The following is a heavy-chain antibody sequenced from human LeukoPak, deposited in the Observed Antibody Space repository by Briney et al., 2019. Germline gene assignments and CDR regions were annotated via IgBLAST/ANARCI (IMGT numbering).Heavy chain of an antibody. CDR1: GFTFSRYA. Sequence: PGGSLRLSCAASGFTFSRYAMSWIRQAPGKGLEWAASISGSGGDTHYADSVKGRFTISRDISKNTLYVQMNSLRAEDTAAYYCVKDPGCNSWDFAYWGQGSLVTVSS. CDR3: VKDPGCNSWDFAY. V-gene: IGHV3-23*01. CDR2: ISGSGGDT. D-gene: IGHD2-2*01. J-gene: IGHJ4*02.